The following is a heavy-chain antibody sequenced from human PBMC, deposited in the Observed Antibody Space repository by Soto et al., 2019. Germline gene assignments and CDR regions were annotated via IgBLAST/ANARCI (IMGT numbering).Heavy chain of an antibody. Sequence: PGGSLRLSCAASGFTFRSYWMHWVRQAPGKGLEWVSGISGSGDSTYYADSVKGRFTISRDNSKNTLYLQMNSLRAEDTAVYYCAKGVPGIAVAGTGYFQHWGQGTLVTVSS. CDR2: ISGSGDST. CDR3: AKGVPGIAVAGTGYFQH. V-gene: IGHV3-23*01. J-gene: IGHJ1*01. D-gene: IGHD6-19*01. CDR1: GFTFRSYW.